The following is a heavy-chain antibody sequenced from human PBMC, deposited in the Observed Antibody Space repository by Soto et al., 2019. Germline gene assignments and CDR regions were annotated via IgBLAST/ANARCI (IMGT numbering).Heavy chain of an antibody. CDR2: INHSGST. Sequence: PSETLSLTCAVYGGSFSGYYWSWIRQPPGKGLEWIGEINHSGSTNYNPSLKSRVTISVDTSKNQFSLKLSSVTAADTAVYYCARGGFKGYLVPAAIIDYWGQGTLVTVSS. CDR3: ARGGFKGYLVPAAIIDY. D-gene: IGHD2-2*01. J-gene: IGHJ4*02. V-gene: IGHV4-34*01. CDR1: GGSFSGYY.